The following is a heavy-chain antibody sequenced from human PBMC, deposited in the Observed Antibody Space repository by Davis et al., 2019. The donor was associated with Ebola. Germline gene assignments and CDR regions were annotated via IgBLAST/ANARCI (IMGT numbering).Heavy chain of an antibody. Sequence: ASVKVSCRASGYTFTSYGISWVRQAPGQGLEWMGWISAYNGNTNYAQKLQGRVTMTTDTSTSTAYMELRSLRSDDTAVYYCARDGNIVATSPYYYYGMDVWGQGTTVTVSS. CDR3: ARDGNIVATSPYYYYGMDV. CDR2: ISAYNGNT. CDR1: GYTFTSYG. D-gene: IGHD5-12*01. V-gene: IGHV1-18*01. J-gene: IGHJ6*02.